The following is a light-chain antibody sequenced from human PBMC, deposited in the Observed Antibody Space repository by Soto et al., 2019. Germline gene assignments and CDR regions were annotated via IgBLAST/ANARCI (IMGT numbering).Light chain of an antibody. CDR3: HYYDKWPPGT. CDR1: QSVSSNY. CDR2: GAS. V-gene: IGKV3-20*01. J-gene: IGKJ1*01. Sequence: EIVLTQSPGTLSLSPGERATLSCRASQSVSSNYLAWYQQKPGQAPRLLIFGASIRATGIPDRFSGGGSGTEFTLTISSLQPEDFAVYYCHYYDKWPPGTFGQGTKVDIK.